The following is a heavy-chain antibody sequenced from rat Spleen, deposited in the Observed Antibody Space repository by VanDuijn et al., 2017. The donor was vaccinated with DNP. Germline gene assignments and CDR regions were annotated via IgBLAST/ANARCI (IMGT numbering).Heavy chain of an antibody. CDR2: IRSGGST. V-gene: IGHV2-65*01. CDR1: GFSLTNYY. CDR3: ARHLTMGITPFDY. D-gene: IGHD1-9*01. Sequence: QVQLKETGPGLMQPTQSLSLTCTVSGFSLTNYYVQWVRPTPGKGLEWMGFIRSGGSTDYNSEFKSRLSISRDTSKNQVFLKMTSLKTEDTGVYYCARHLTMGITPFDYWGQGVMVTVSS. J-gene: IGHJ2*01.